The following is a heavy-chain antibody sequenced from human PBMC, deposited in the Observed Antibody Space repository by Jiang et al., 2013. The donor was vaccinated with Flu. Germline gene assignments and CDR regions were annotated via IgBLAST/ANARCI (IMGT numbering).Heavy chain of an antibody. CDR3: VKGLLHSLQSAYFDS. CDR1: GFTFSDYG. J-gene: IGHJ5*01. D-gene: IGHD3-16*01. Sequence: GVVQPGRSLRLSCATSGFTFSDYGMYWVRQAPGKGLECVAGISYDGKNQYYADSVKGRFTISRDRVRDTMFLQLNSLRLEDTAIYYCVKGLLHSLQSAYFDSWGQGTLLTVSS. CDR2: ISYDGKNQ. V-gene: IGHV3-30*18.